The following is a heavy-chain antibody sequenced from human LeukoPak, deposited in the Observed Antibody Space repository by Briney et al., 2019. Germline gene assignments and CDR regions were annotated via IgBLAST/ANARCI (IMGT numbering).Heavy chain of an antibody. CDR2: IYYSGST. CDR3: ARTDVWFDP. CDR1: GGSISSSSYY. J-gene: IGHJ5*02. V-gene: IGHV4-39*07. Sequence: NASETLSLTCTVSGGSISSSSYYWGWIRQPPGKGLEWIGSIYYSGSTYYNPSLKSRVTISVDTSKNQFSLKLSSVTAADTAVYYCARTDVWFDPWGQGTLVTVSS.